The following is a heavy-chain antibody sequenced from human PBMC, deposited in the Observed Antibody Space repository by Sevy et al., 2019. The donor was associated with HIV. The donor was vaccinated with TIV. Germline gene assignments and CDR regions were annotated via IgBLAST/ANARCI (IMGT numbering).Heavy chain of an antibody. CDR2: IRSISDGGTT. J-gene: IGHJ4*02. D-gene: IGHD3-16*02. Sequence: GGSLRLSCTASGFTFSNAWMTWVRQAPGKGLEWVGRIRSISDGGTTDYVAPGKERFTISRDDSKNTLCLQMNSLKNEDRAVYYCTTGGTFGGVIVDFWGRGTLVTVSS. V-gene: IGHV3-15*01. CDR3: TTGGTFGGVIVDF. CDR1: GFTFSNAW.